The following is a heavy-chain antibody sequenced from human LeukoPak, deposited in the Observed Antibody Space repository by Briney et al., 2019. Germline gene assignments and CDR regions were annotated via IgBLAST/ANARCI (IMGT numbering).Heavy chain of an antibody. D-gene: IGHD1-1*01. CDR3: AREYPGYGDFDY. V-gene: IGHV3-21*01. CDR2: ISSSSSYI. J-gene: IGHJ4*02. Sequence: PGGSLRLSCAASGFTFSSYSMNWVRQAPGKGLEWVSSISSSSSYIYYADSVKGRFTISRDNAKNSLYLQMNSLRAEDTAVYYCAREYPGYGDFDYWGQGTLVTVSS. CDR1: GFTFSSYS.